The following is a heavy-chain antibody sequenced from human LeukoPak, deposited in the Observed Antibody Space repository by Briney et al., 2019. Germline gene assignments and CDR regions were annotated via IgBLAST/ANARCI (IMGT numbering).Heavy chain of an antibody. CDR3: AREFAAAAGKRYYYYYMDV. CDR2: IYYSGST. Sequence: SETLSLTCAVSGGSISSGGYSWSWIRQPPGKGLEWIGYIYYSGSTNYNPSLKSRVTISVDTSKNQFSLKLSSVTAADTAVYYCAREFAAAAGKRYYYYYMDVWGKGTTVTVSS. J-gene: IGHJ6*03. V-gene: IGHV4-61*08. CDR1: GGSISSGGYS. D-gene: IGHD6-13*01.